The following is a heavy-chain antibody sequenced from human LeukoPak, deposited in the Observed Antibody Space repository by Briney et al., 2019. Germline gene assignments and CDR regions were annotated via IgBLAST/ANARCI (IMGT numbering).Heavy chain of an antibody. Sequence: PSETLSLTCTVSGVSIRSSSYYWGWIRQPPGKGLEWIGSIYYSGNTYYNPSLKSRVTISVDTSKNQFSLKLSSVTAADTAVYYCARHFTMIGSFVNWFDPWGQGTLVTVSS. CDR1: GVSIRSSSYY. D-gene: IGHD3-10*02. CDR2: IYYSGNT. V-gene: IGHV4-39*01. CDR3: ARHFTMIGSFVNWFDP. J-gene: IGHJ5*02.